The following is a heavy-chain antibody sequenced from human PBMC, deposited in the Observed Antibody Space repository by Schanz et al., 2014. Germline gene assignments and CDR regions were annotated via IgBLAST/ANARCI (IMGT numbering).Heavy chain of an antibody. Sequence: QVQLQESGPGLVKPSQTLSLTCSVSGGSISSGGYFWTWIRQHPGKGLEWIGHIDYRWNPCYNESLKSRLTISLHASETQFSLQLTSVTAADTAVYYCARVRPGFAIDPWGQGTLVTFSS. J-gene: IGHJ5*02. CDR1: GGSISSGGYF. V-gene: IGHV4-31*03. CDR2: IDYRWNP. D-gene: IGHD6-25*01. CDR3: ARVRPGFAIDP.